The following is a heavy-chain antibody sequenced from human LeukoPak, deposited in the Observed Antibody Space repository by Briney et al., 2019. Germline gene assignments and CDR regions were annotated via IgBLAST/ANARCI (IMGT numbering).Heavy chain of an antibody. Sequence: SETLSLTCTVSGGSISSGSYYWGWIRQPPGKGLEWIASMYYSGTTFYSPSLKSRVTISVDTSKNQLSLKLGSVTAADTAVYYCARHSSDYYGPFDYWGQGTLVTVSS. V-gene: IGHV4-39*01. CDR3: ARHSSDYYGPFDY. D-gene: IGHD4-17*01. CDR2: MYYSGTT. J-gene: IGHJ4*02. CDR1: GGSISSGSYY.